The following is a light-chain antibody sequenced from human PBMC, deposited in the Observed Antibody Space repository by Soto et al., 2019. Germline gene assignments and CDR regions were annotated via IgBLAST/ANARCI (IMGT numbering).Light chain of an antibody. CDR3: QHYNSYSEA. V-gene: IGKV1D-16*01. CDR1: QGINNW. CDR2: TAS. J-gene: IGKJ1*01. Sequence: DIQMTQSPSSVSASVGDRVTITCRASQGINNWLAWYQQKPGKAPNLLIYTASTLESGVPSRFSGSGSGTEFTLTISSLQPDDFATYYCQHYNSYSEAFGQGTKVELK.